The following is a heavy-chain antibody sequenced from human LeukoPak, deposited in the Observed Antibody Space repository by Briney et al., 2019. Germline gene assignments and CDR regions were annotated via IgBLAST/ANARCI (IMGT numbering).Heavy chain of an antibody. CDR1: GFTFSSYG. V-gene: IGHV3-30*02. J-gene: IGHJ3*02. CDR3: AKDHGIVVVNGAFGI. CDR2: IRYDGSNK. Sequence: GGSLRLSCAASGFTFSSYGMHWVRQAPGKGLEWVAFIRYDGSNKYYADSVKGRFTISRDNSKNTLYLQMNSLRAEDTAVYYCAKDHGIVVVNGAFGIWGQGTMVTVSS. D-gene: IGHD3-22*01.